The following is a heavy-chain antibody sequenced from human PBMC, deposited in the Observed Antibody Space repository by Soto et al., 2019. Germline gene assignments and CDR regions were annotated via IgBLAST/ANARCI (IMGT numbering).Heavy chain of an antibody. D-gene: IGHD3-16*01. Sequence: GGSLRLSCAASGLSFSRYAMSWVRQAPGKGLEWVSAIGDSGGDTYYADSVKGRFTISRDNSKNTLYLQMISLRAEDTAVYYCAQRSQIYPGLHRWGPGSLVTVS. CDR3: AQRSQIYPGLHR. J-gene: IGHJ4*02. V-gene: IGHV3-23*01. CDR2: IGDSGGDT. CDR1: GLSFSRYA.